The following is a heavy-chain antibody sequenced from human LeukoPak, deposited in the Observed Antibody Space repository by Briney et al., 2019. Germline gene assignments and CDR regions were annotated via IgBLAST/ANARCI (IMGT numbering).Heavy chain of an antibody. CDR3: AKDLAVAGTPRF. CDR2: IWYDGSNK. CDR1: GFTFSSYG. D-gene: IGHD6-19*01. J-gene: IGHJ4*02. V-gene: IGHV3-33*06. Sequence: PGGSLRLSCAASGFTFSSYGMHWVRQAPGKGLEWVAVIWYDGSNKYYADSVKGRFTISRDNSKNTLYLQMNSLRAEDTAVYYCAKDLAVAGTPRFWGQGTLVTVSS.